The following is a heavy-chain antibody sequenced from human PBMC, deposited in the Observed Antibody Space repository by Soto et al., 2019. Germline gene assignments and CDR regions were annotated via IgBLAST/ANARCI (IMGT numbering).Heavy chain of an antibody. CDR1: GGSISSGDYY. CDR2: IYYSGST. J-gene: IGHJ4*02. Sequence: PSETLSLTCTVSGGSISSGDYYWSWIRQPPGKGLEWIGYIYYSGSTYYNPSLKSRVTISVDTSKNQFSLKLSSVTAAGTAVYYCAREDWNYIFDYWGQGTLVTVSS. V-gene: IGHV4-30-4*01. D-gene: IGHD1-7*01. CDR3: AREDWNYIFDY.